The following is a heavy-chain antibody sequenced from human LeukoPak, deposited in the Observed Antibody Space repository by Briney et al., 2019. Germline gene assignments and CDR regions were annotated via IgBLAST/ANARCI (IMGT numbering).Heavy chain of an antibody. V-gene: IGHV1-58*02. CDR2: IVVGSGVT. CDR3: AASNDYGDYVGY. J-gene: IGHJ4*02. CDR1: GFTFTSSA. D-gene: IGHD4-17*01. Sequence: ASVKVSCKASGFTFTSSAMQWVRQARGQRLEWIGWIVVGSGVTNYAQKFQERVTITRDMSTRTAYMELSSLRSEDTAVYYCAASNDYGDYVGYWGQGTPVTVSS.